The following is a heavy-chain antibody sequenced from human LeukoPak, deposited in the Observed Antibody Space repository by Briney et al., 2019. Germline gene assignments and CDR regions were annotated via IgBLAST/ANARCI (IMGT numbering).Heavy chain of an antibody. D-gene: IGHD2-2*01. J-gene: IGHJ4*02. V-gene: IGHV4-39*07. CDR2: IYYSVST. CDR1: GTFISSSEYC. CDR3: ARHLGVSAAMPDF. Sequence: PAETLFLSSAVAGTFISSSEYCWGRTRRQPGKGLACIRSIYYSVSTYYNKCLISLFTISANTSMNQLSLKLSSVTAADSSGSYCARHLGVSAAMPDFWGQGTLVPVSS.